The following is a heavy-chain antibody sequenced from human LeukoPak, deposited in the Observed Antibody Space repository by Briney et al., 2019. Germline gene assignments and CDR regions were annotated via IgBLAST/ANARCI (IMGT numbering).Heavy chain of an antibody. CDR2: INPNSGGT. Sequence: ASVKVSCKAFGYTFTSNYMHWVRQAPGQGLEWMGWINPNSGGTNYAQKFQGRVTMTRDTSISTAYMELSRLRSDDTAVYYCARDYEWELVGIGDYWGQGTLVTVSS. D-gene: IGHD1-26*01. V-gene: IGHV1-2*02. CDR1: GYTFTSNY. CDR3: ARDYEWELVGIGDY. J-gene: IGHJ4*02.